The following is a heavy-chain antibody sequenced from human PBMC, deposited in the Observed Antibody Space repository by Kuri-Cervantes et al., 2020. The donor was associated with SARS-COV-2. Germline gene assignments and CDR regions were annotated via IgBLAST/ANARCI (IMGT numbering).Heavy chain of an antibody. J-gene: IGHJ4*02. CDR1: GYTFTSYG. D-gene: IGHD1-7*01. Sequence: ASVKVSCKASGYTFTSYGITWVQQAPGQGLGWMGWISAYNGNTNYAQKLQGRVTMTTDTSTSTAYMELRSLRSDDTAVYYCARVRKITGTTPDYWGQGTLVTVSS. V-gene: IGHV1-18*04. CDR2: ISAYNGNT. CDR3: ARVRKITGTTPDY.